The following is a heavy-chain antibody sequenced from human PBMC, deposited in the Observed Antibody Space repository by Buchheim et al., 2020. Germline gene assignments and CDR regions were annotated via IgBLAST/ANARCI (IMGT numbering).Heavy chain of an antibody. Sequence: QVQLVQSGAEVKKPGASVKASCKASGYTFTSYYMHWVRQPPGQGLEWMGIINPSGGSTSYAQKFQGRVTMTRATSTSTVYMELSSLRSEDTAVYYCARGPPVAGTFSNWFDPWGQGTL. V-gene: IGHV1-46*03. D-gene: IGHD6-19*01. CDR3: ARGPPVAGTFSNWFDP. CDR1: GYTFTSYY. CDR2: INPSGGST. J-gene: IGHJ5*02.